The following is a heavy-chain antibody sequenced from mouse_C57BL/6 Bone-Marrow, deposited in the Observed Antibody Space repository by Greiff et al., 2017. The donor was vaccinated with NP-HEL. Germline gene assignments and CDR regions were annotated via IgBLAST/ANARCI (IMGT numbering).Heavy chain of an antibody. J-gene: IGHJ1*03. CDR1: GFTFSDYG. D-gene: IGHD4-1*01. CDR2: ISSGSSTI. Sequence: DVMLVESGGGLVKPGGSLKLSCAASGFTFSDYGMHWVRQAPEKGLEWVAYISSGSSTIYYADTVKSRFTISRDNAKNTLFLQMTSLRSEDTAMYYCARPNWDVRYFDGWGTGTTVTVSS. CDR3: ARPNWDVRYFDG. V-gene: IGHV5-17*01.